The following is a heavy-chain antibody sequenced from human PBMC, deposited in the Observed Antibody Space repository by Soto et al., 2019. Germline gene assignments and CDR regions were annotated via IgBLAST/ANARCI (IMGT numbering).Heavy chain of an antibody. CDR1: GGSFSTYY. V-gene: IGHV4-34*01. J-gene: IGHJ4*02. D-gene: IGHD1-1*01. CDR3: ARGATGKRDFDF. CDR2: INHSGST. Sequence: PSETLSLTCAVYGGSFSTYYWSWIRQPPGKGLEWIGEINHSGSTNYNPSLKSRVTISGDTSKNQLSLKVSSVTAADTAVYYCARGATGKRDFDFWGQGTLVTVSS.